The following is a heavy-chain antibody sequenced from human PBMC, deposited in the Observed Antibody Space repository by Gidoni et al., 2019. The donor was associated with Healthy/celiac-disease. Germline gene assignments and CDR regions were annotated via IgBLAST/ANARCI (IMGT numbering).Heavy chain of an antibody. Sequence: EVQLVESGGGLVKPGGSLRLSCAASGFPFSSYSMNWVRQAPGKGLEWVSSISSSSSYIYYADSVKGRFTISRDNAKNSLYLQMNSLRAEDTAVYYCARDRHIAAAVYDAFDIWGQGTMVTVSS. D-gene: IGHD6-13*01. J-gene: IGHJ3*02. CDR1: GFPFSSYS. V-gene: IGHV3-21*01. CDR3: ARDRHIAAAVYDAFDI. CDR2: ISSSSSYI.